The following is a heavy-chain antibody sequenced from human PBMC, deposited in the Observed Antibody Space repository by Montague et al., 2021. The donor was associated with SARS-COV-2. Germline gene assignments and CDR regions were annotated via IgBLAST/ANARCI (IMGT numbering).Heavy chain of an antibody. V-gene: IGHV4-59*08. J-gene: IGHJ6*02. D-gene: IGHD3-9*01. CDR3: ARHKSFDLLLIPKVGYYCMDV. Sequence: SETLSLTCTVSGGSISSYYWSWIRQPPGKGLEWIGYIYYSGSTNYNPSLKSRVTISVDTSKNQFSLKLSSVTAADTAVYYCARHKSFDLLLIPKVGYYCMDVWGQGTTVTVSS. CDR2: IYYSGST. CDR1: GGSISSYY.